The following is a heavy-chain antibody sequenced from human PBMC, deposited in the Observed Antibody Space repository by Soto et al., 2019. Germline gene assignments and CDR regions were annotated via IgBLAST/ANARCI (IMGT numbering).Heavy chain of an antibody. V-gene: IGHV4-39*01. D-gene: IGHD5-12*01. CDR2: IYNSGST. J-gene: IGHJ6*03. Sequence: QLQLQESGPGLLKPSETLSLTCTVSGGSITTTSYYWGWIRQPPGKGLEWIGSIYNSGSTYYNPCLGRRVTISVDTHKKQFSLTLNSVTATDTAVYDGGRKFMGPPLRLRSAGQLDVRGKGTRVTVTS. CDR1: GGSITTTSYY. CDR3: GRKFMGPPLRLRSAGQLDV.